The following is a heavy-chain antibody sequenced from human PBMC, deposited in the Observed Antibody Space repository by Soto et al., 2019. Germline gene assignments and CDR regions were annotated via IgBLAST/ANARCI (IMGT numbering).Heavy chain of an antibody. CDR1: GGSISSSGHY. CDR3: ARGADAYKMGNY. J-gene: IGHJ4*02. V-gene: IGHV4-39*02. CDR2: IYYGGST. Sequence: QLQLQESGPGLVKPSETLSLTCSVSGGSISSSGHYWGWVRQPPGKGPEWIGRIYYGGSTYYNPSLKSRVTISVDTSKSHFSLRLSSVTAADTAVYYCARGADAYKMGNYWGQGTLVTVSS. D-gene: IGHD1-1*01.